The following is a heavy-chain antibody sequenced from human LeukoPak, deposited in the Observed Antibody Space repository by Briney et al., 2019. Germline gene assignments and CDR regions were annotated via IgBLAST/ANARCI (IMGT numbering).Heavy chain of an antibody. J-gene: IGHJ5*02. CDR3: ASFTYYYDSSAFDP. D-gene: IGHD3-22*01. Sequence: GGSLRLSCAASGFTFSSYEMNWVRQAPGKGLEWVSYISSSGSTIYYADSVKGRFTISRDNAKNSLYLQMNSLRAEDTAVYYCASFTYYYDSSAFDPWGQGTLVTVSS. CDR2: ISSSGSTI. V-gene: IGHV3-48*03. CDR1: GFTFSSYE.